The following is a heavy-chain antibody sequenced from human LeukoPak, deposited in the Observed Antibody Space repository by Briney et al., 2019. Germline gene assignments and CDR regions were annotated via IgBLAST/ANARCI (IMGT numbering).Heavy chain of an antibody. CDR2: IYYSGST. CDR1: GGSISSGGYY. CDR3: ARAKDGYSYVCYYYYMDV. J-gene: IGHJ6*03. V-gene: IGHV4-31*03. Sequence: TPSQTLSLTCIVSGGSISSGGYYWSWIRQHPGKGLEWIGYIYYSGSTYYNPSLKSRVTISVDTSKNQFSLKLSSVTAADTAVYYCARAKDGYSYVCYYYYMDVWGKGTTVTVSS. D-gene: IGHD5-18*01.